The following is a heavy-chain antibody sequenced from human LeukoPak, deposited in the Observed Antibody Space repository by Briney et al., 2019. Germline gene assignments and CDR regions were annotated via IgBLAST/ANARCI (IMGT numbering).Heavy chain of an antibody. CDR3: ARSAVVVPAALAYFDY. D-gene: IGHD2-2*01. CDR2: IYTSGST. V-gene: IGHV4-61*02. CDR1: VGSISSGSYY. Sequence: PSETLSLTCTVSVGSISSGSYYGSWSRQPAGKGLEWIWRIYTSGSTNYNPYLKSRVAISVDTSKNQFSLKLSSVTAADTAVYYCARSAVVVPAALAYFDYWGQGTLVTVSS. J-gene: IGHJ4*02.